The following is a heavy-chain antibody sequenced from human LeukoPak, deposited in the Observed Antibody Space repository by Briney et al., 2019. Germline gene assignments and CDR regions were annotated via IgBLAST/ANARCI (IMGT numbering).Heavy chain of an antibody. D-gene: IGHD3-22*01. CDR2: ISYDGSNK. CDR3: AKGYGFDSSGSEHYFEN. V-gene: IGHV3-30*18. J-gene: IGHJ4*02. CDR1: VFTLRNYG. Sequence: GGSLRLSCAAPVFTLRNYGVQRVRQAPGKGLEWVAVISYDGSNKYYAESVKGRFTISRDNSKNTLYLQMNSLRAEDTAAYYCAKGYGFDSSGSEHYFENWGQGILVTVSS.